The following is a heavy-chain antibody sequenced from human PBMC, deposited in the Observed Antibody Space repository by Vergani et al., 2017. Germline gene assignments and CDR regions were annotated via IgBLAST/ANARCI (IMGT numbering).Heavy chain of an antibody. J-gene: IGHJ5*02. CDR2: IDYSGST. Sequence: QVQLQESGPGLVKPSETLSLTCTVSGGSISSYYWSWIRQPPGKGLEWIGYIDYSGSTNYNPSLKSRVTISFYTAKNQCALKVNSVTAADTAVYYGARVLPASSSRIDPWGQGTLVTVSS. D-gene: IGHD6-13*01. CDR1: GGSISSYY. V-gene: IGHV4-59*01. CDR3: ARVLPASSSRIDP.